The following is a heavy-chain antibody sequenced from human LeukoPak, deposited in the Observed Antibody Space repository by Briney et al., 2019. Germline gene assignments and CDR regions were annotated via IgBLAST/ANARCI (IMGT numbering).Heavy chain of an antibody. CDR1: GGSISGYY. V-gene: IGHV4-59*08. J-gene: IGHJ4*02. CDR3: ARQRDNALSYFDY. Sequence: SETLSLTCTVSGGSISGYYWIWIRQPPGKGLEWIGYIYYSGNTNYNPSLKSRVTISADTSKNQFSLKLSSVTAADTAMYYCARQRDNALSYFDYWGQGTLVTVSS. D-gene: IGHD1-14*01. CDR2: IYYSGNT.